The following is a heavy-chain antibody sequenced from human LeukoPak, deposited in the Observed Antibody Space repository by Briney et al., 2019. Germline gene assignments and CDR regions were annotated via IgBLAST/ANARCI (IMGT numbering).Heavy chain of an antibody. V-gene: IGHV1-46*01. CDR2: INPSGGST. CDR1: GYTFTSYY. J-gene: IGHJ6*02. D-gene: IGHD3-10*01. CDR3: ARDRGVYYYGMDV. Sequence: ASVKVSCTASGYTFTSYYMHWVRQAPGQGLEWMGIINPSGGSTSYAQKFQGRVTMTRDTSTSTVYMELSSLRSEDTAVYYCARDRGVYYYGMDVWGQGTTVTVSS.